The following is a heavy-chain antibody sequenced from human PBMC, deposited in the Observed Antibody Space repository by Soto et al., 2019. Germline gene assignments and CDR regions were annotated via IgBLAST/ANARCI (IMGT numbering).Heavy chain of an antibody. J-gene: IGHJ4*02. CDR1: GFTFSSYG. CDR2: ISYDGSNT. CDR3: AKDGNVYSSGWYAPSLGY. D-gene: IGHD6-19*01. Sequence: QVQLVESGGGVVQPGRSLRLSCAASGFTFSSYGMHWVRQAPGKGLEWVAVISYDGSNTYYADSVKGRFTISRDNSKNTLYLQMNSLRAEDTAVYYCAKDGNVYSSGWYAPSLGYWGQGTLVTVAS. V-gene: IGHV3-30*18.